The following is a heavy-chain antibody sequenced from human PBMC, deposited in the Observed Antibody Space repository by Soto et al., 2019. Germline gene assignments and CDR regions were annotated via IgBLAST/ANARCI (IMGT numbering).Heavy chain of an antibody. D-gene: IGHD2-8*01. J-gene: IGHJ4*02. Sequence: QVQLVESGGGVVQPGRSLRLSCAASGFTFRTYGMHWVRQAPGKGLEWVAVISYDGSNKYYADSVKGRFTISRDNSKNTLYLQLSSLRAEDTAVYYCAKGFLYSVIDYWGQGTLVTVSS. CDR1: GFTFRTYG. V-gene: IGHV3-30*18. CDR2: ISYDGSNK. CDR3: AKGFLYSVIDY.